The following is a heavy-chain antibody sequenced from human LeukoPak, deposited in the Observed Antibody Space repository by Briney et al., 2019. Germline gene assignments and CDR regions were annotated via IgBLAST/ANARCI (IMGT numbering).Heavy chain of an antibody. CDR1: GVSINTCCYY. D-gene: IGHD5-18*01. J-gene: IGHJ4*02. CDR2: KYYSGST. Sequence: PSETLSLTCDVSGVSINTCCYYWPWIRQPPGKGLEWIGYKYYSGSTRYNSSLRSRLTISLNSSKNQFSLRLTSVTAADTAVYYCARGRSYGFDFDSWGPGTLVIVSS. V-gene: IGHV4-61*01. CDR3: ARGRSYGFDFDS.